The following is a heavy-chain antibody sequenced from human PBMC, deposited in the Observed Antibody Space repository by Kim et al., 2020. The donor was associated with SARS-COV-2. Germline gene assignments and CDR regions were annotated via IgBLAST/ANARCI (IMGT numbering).Heavy chain of an antibody. V-gene: IGHV3-9*01. CDR2: ISWNSGSI. CDR1: GFTFDDYA. D-gene: IGHD3-3*01. CDR3: AKDMRSSWSGYIPPYYY. J-gene: IGHJ6*01. Sequence: GGSLRLSCAASGFTFDDYAMHWVRQAPGKGLEWVSGISWNSGSIGYADSVKGRDTISRDNAKNSLYLQMNSLRAEDTALYYCAKDMRSSWSGYIPPYYY.